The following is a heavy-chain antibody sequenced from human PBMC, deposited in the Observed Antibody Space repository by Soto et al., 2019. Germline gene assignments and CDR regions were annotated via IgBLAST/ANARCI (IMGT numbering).Heavy chain of an antibody. CDR3: ARGPKGITGTRSYYYGMDV. CDR2: INPNSGGT. D-gene: IGHD1-20*01. CDR1: GYTFTGYY. J-gene: IGHJ6*02. V-gene: IGHV1-2*02. Sequence: GASVKVSCKASGYTFTGYYMHCVRQAPGQVLEWMGWINPNSGGTNYAQKFQGRVTMTRDTSISTAYMELSRLRSDDTAVYYCARGPKGITGTRSYYYGMDVWGQGTTVTVSS.